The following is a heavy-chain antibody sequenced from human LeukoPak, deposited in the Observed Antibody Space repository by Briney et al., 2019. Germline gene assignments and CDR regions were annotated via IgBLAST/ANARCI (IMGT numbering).Heavy chain of an antibody. V-gene: IGHV3-48*01. CDR3: AREDDYVWGSYRFEVFDY. Sequence: GGSLRLSCAASGFTFSSYWMSWVRQAPGKGLEWVSYISSSSTIYYADSVKGRFTISRDNAKNSLYLQMNSLRAEDTAVYYCAREDDYVWGSYRFEVFDYWGQGTLVTVSS. CDR2: ISSSSTI. CDR1: GFTFSSYW. D-gene: IGHD3-16*02. J-gene: IGHJ4*02.